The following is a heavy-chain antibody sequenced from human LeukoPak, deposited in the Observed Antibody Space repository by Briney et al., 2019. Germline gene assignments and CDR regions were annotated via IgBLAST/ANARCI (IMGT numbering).Heavy chain of an antibody. J-gene: IGHJ4*02. CDR2: IKQDGSGK. D-gene: IGHD5-18*01. V-gene: IGHV3-7*01. CDR1: GFTFSSYW. Sequence: GGSLRLSCAASGFTFSSYWMSWVRQAPGKGLEWVANIKQDGSGKYYVDSVKGRFTISRDNAKNSLYLQMNSLRAEDTAVYYCARSRSSYGPPLYFDYWGQGTLVTVSS. CDR3: ARSRSSYGPPLYFDY.